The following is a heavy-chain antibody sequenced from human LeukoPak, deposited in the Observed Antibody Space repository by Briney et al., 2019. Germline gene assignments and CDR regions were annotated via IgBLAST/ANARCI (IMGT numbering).Heavy chain of an antibody. Sequence: GGSLRLSCAASGFTFSSHGMHWVRQAPGKGLEWVAFIRYDGSNKYYADSVKGRFTISRDNSKNTLYLQMNSLRAEDTAVYYCAKAYSSGWYVGYWGQGTLVTVSS. CDR1: GFTFSSHG. V-gene: IGHV3-30*02. J-gene: IGHJ4*02. CDR3: AKAYSSGWYVGY. CDR2: IRYDGSNK. D-gene: IGHD6-19*01.